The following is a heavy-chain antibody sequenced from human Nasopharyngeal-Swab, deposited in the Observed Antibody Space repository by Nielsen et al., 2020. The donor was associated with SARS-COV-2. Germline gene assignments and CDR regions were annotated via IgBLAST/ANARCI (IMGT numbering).Heavy chain of an antibody. J-gene: IGHJ4*02. CDR3: ARVKDTAMVKFLDY. Sequence: GESLKISCKGSEYSFTSYWISWGRQMPGEGLEWMGRIDPSDSYTNYSPSFQGHVTISADKSISTAYLQWSSLKASDTATYYCARVKDTAMVKFLDYWGQGTLVTVSS. D-gene: IGHD5-18*01. CDR2: IDPSDSYT. V-gene: IGHV5-10-1*01. CDR1: EYSFTSYW.